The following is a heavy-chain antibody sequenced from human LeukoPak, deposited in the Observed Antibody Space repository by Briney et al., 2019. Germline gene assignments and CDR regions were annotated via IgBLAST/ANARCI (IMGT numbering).Heavy chain of an antibody. CDR2: IKQDGSEK. V-gene: IGHV3-7*01. CDR1: GFTLSSYW. Sequence: GGSLRLSCAASGFTLSSYWMSWVRQAPGKGLEWVANIKQDGSEKYYVDSVKGRFTISRDNAKNSLYLEMNSLRVEDTAVYYCTQTRIGTNWGQGTLVAVSS. CDR3: TQTRIGTN. J-gene: IGHJ4*02. D-gene: IGHD1-14*01.